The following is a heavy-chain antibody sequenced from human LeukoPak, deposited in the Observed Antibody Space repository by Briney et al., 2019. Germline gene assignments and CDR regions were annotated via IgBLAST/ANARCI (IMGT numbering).Heavy chain of an antibody. D-gene: IGHD4-17*01. CDR3: ARTVTTSSYYFDC. CDR2: MSGYNGNT. J-gene: IGHJ4*02. CDR1: GYTFTTSS. Sequence: ASVKLSCNASGYTFTTSSGSWVRQATGQRPEWMGWMSGYNGNTKYAQKLRGRVTITTDTSTSRAYMALRSPRSDGTALYYCARTVTTSSYYFDCWGQGTLVTVSS. V-gene: IGHV1-18*04.